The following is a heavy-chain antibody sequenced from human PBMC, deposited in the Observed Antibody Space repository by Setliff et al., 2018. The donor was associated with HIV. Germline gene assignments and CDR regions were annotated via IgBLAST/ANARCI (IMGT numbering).Heavy chain of an antibody. CDR3: ARVQMAYAAFDV. CDR1: GDSISSNNW. Sequence: SETLSLTCTVSGDSISSNNWWGWIRQPPGKGLEWIGYIYYSGSTTYTPSLKSRVTLSVDTSKHQFSLKLSSVTAADTAVYYCARVQMAYAAFDVWGQGTMVTVSS. V-gene: IGHV4-28*03. CDR2: IYYSGST. J-gene: IGHJ3*01. D-gene: IGHD4-17*01.